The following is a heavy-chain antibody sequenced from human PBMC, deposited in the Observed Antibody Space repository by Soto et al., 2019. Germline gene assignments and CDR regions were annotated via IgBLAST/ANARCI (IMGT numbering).Heavy chain of an antibody. D-gene: IGHD2-8*01. CDR3: GRTDINGAWAAWY. CDR2: INHSGST. J-gene: IGHJ4*02. Sequence: PSETLSLTCAVYGGSFSGYYWSWIRQPPGKGLEWIGEINHSGSTNYNPSLKSRVTISVDTSKNQFSLKLTSVTAADTAVYYCGRTDINGAWAAWYWGQGILVTVSS. CDR1: GGSFSGYY. V-gene: IGHV4-34*01.